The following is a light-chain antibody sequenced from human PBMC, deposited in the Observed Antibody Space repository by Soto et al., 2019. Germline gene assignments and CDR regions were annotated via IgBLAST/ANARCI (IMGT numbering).Light chain of an antibody. CDR3: QSYDSSLSGFYV. CDR1: SSNIGAGYD. V-gene: IGLV1-40*01. CDR2: GDS. Sequence: QSVLTQPPSVSGAPGQRVTISCTGSSSNIGAGYDVHWYQQVPGTAAKLLIYGDSNRPSGVPDRFSGSKSGTSASLAITGLQAEDEADYYCQSYDSSLSGFYVFGTGTKLTVL. J-gene: IGLJ1*01.